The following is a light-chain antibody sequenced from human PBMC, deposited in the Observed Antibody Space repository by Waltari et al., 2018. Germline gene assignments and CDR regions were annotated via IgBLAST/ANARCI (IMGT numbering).Light chain of an antibody. Sequence: EIQLTQSPSVLSAAVGDRVAITCRASQGISSDLAWYQQKPGKAPKLLIYAASTWQSGVPSRFSGSGSGTEFTLTISSLQPEDFATYYCQQLNSYPLYTFGQGTKLEIK. CDR2: AAS. CDR3: QQLNSYPLYT. V-gene: IGKV1-9*01. J-gene: IGKJ2*01. CDR1: QGISSD.